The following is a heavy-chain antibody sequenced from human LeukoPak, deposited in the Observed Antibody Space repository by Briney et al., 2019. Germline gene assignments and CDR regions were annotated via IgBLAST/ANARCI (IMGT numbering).Heavy chain of an antibody. CDR2: IYYSGST. V-gene: IGHV4-30-4*01. CDR1: GGSISSGDYY. D-gene: IGHD3-3*01. Sequence: SETLSLTCTVSGGSISSGDYYWSWIRQPPGKGLEWIGYIYYSGSTYYNPSLRSRVTISVDTSKNQFSLKLSSVTAADTAVYYCARAPVLRENWFDPWGQGTLVTVSS. CDR3: ARAPVLRENWFDP. J-gene: IGHJ5*02.